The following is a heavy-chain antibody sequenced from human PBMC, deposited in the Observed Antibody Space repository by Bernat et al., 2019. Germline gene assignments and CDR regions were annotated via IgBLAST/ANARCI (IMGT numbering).Heavy chain of an antibody. J-gene: IGHJ6*02. D-gene: IGHD2-2*01. V-gene: IGHV3-48*04. CDR3: ARDRYCSSISCHMDV. Sequence: EVQLVESGGGLVQPGGSLRLSCAASGFTFSSYSMNWVRQDPGKGLEWVSYITSSSSTTYYADSVKGRFTISRDNAKNSLYLQMNSLRAEDTAVYYCARDRYCSSISCHMDVWGQGTTVTVSS. CDR1: GFTFSSYS. CDR2: ITSSSSTT.